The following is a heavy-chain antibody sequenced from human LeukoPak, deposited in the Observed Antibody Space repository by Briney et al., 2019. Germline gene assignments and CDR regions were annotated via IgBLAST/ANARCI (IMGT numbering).Heavy chain of an antibody. V-gene: IGHV5-51*01. CDR1: GYSFPNYC. D-gene: IGHD5-24*01. Sequence: GESLKISCKCSGYSFPNYCNGCVRQMPGQGLEWMGIIYPADSDTRYSPAFQGQVTISADKSINTAYLQWTSLKASDTAMYYCARRKGDGYNSPFYYWGQGTLVTVSS. J-gene: IGHJ4*02. CDR2: IYPADSDT. CDR3: ARRKGDGYNSPFYY.